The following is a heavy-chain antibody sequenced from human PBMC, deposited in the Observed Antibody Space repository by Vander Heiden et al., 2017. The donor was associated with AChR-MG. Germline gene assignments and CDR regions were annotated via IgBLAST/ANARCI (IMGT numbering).Heavy chain of an antibody. Sequence: QVQLQESGPGLVKPSETLSLTCTVSGRSISSRSYYWSWIRQPPGKGLKWIGYIYYSGSTNYNPSLKSRVSISVDTSKNQLSLKLSSVTAADTALYYCAADPGADVGCYRWGQGTLGTVSS. CDR3: AADPGADVGCYR. CDR2: IYYSGST. CDR1: GRSISSRSYY. J-gene: IGHJ5*02. D-gene: IGHD2-15*01. V-gene: IGHV4-61*01.